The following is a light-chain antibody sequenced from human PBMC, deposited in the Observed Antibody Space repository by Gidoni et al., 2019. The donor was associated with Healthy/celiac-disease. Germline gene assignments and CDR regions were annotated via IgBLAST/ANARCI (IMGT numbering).Light chain of an antibody. J-gene: IGKJ1*01. CDR2: WAS. V-gene: IGKV4-1*01. CDR3: QQYYSTPWT. CDR1: QTVLYSSNNKNY. Sequence: DIVMTQSPDSLAVSLGERATINCKSSQTVLYSSNNKNYLAWYQQKPGQPPKLLIYWASTRESGVPDRFVGSGSGTDFTLTISSLQAEDVAVYYCQQYYSTPWTFGQXTKVEIK.